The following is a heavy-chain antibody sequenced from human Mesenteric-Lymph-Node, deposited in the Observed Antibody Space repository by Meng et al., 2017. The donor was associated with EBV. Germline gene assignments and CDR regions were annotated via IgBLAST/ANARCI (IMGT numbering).Heavy chain of an antibody. CDR2: ISGSGGST. J-gene: IGHJ5*02. Sequence: EVQLLGYGGGFVQPGGSLRLSCAASGFTFSSYAMSWVRQAPGKGLEWVSAISGSGGSTYYADSVKGRFTISRDNSKNTLYLQMNSPRAEDTTRQDGAKDGAPGDPWGQGTRGT. CDR3: AKDGAPGDP. CDR1: GFTFSSYA. V-gene: IGHV3-23*01.